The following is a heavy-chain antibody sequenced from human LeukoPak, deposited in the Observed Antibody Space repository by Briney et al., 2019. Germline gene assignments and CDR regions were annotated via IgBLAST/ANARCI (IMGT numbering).Heavy chain of an antibody. D-gene: IGHD6-19*01. CDR1: GYTFTGYF. Sequence: ASVKVSCKASGYTFTGYFMHWVRQAPGQGLEWMGWINPDSGGTNYAQKFQGRVTMTRDTSISTAYMELSRLRSDDTAVYYCASRGSGWYYFDYWGQGTLVTVSS. CDR3: ASRGSGWYYFDY. J-gene: IGHJ4*02. V-gene: IGHV1-2*02. CDR2: INPDSGGT.